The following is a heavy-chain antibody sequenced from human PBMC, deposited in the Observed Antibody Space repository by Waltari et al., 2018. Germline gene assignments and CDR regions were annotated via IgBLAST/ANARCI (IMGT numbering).Heavy chain of an antibody. CDR3: AFSRGWSSPFGAYDT. D-gene: IGHD6-19*01. V-gene: IGHV3-74*01. J-gene: IGHJ3*01. CDR1: GFAFSAYW. CDR2: INSDGSDA. Sequence: EVQLVESGGGLVQPGGSLRLSCAASGFAFSAYWMHWVRQVPGKGLRWVANINSDGSDASYADSVKGRFTISRDNAKNTLYLEMSSLRAEDTAVYYCAFSRGWSSPFGAYDTWGQGTMVSVSS.